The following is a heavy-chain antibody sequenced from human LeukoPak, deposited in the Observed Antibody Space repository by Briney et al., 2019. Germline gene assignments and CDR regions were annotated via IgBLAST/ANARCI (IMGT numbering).Heavy chain of an antibody. V-gene: IGHV4-34*01. Sequence: PSETLSLTCAVYGGSFSGYYWSWIRQPPGKGLEWIGEINHSGSTNYNPSLKSRVTISVDTSKNQFYLKLTPVTAADTAVYYCARGRFGTTVTTLDYWGQGTLVNVSS. CDR2: INHSGST. CDR3: ARGRFGTTVTTLDY. D-gene: IGHD4-17*01. J-gene: IGHJ4*02. CDR1: GGSFSGYY.